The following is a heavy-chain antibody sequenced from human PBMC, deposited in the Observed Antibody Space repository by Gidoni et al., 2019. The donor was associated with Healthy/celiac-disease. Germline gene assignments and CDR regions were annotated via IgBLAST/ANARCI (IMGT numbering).Heavy chain of an antibody. V-gene: IGHV3-30*18. Sequence: QVQLVESGGGVVQPGRSLRLSCAASGFTFSSYGMHWVRQAPGKGLEWVAVISYDGSNKYYADSVKGRFTISRDNSKNTLYLQMNSLRAEDTAVYYCAKPHLRYSSSSLFDYWGQGTLVTVSS. D-gene: IGHD6-6*01. CDR1: GFTFSSYG. CDR3: AKPHLRYSSSSLFDY. J-gene: IGHJ4*02. CDR2: ISYDGSNK.